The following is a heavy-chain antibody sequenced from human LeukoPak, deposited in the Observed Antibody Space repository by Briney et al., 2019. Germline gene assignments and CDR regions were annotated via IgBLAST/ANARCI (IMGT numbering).Heavy chain of an antibody. CDR2: IKQDGSEK. CDR3: ARLDLKYYYDSSGYDY. CDR1: GFTFSSYE. D-gene: IGHD3-22*01. J-gene: IGHJ4*02. V-gene: IGHV3-7*01. Sequence: PGGSLRLSCAASGFTFSSYEMNWVRQAPGKGLEWVANIKQDGSEKYYVDSVKGRFTISRDNAKNSLYLQMNSLRAEDTAVYYCARLDLKYYYDSSGYDYWGQGTLVTVSS.